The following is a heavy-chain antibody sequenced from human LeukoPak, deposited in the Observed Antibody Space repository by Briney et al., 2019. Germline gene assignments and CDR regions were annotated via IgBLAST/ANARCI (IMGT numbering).Heavy chain of an antibody. Sequence: ASVKVSCKASGYTFTSYDINWVRQATGQGLEWMGWMNPNSGNTGYAQKFQGRVTITRNTSISTAYMELSSLRSEDTAVYYCARSPGYRSSTSCFNYYYYYYMDVWGKGTTVTVSS. D-gene: IGHD2-2*01. CDR2: MNPNSGNT. CDR1: GYTFTSYD. CDR3: ARSPGYRSSTSCFNYYYYYYMDV. V-gene: IGHV1-8*03. J-gene: IGHJ6*03.